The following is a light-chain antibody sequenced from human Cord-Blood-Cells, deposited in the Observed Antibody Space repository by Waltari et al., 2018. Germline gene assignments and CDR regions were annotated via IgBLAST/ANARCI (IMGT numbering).Light chain of an antibody. Sequence: DIQMTQSPSSVSASVGDRVTITCRTSQGISSWLALYQQKPGTAPKLLIYAASSLQSGVPSRFSGSGSGTDSTLTISSLQPEDFATYYCQQANSVPFKFGPGTKVDIK. V-gene: IGKV1-12*01. CDR2: AAS. J-gene: IGKJ3*01. CDR3: QQANSVPFK. CDR1: QGISSW.